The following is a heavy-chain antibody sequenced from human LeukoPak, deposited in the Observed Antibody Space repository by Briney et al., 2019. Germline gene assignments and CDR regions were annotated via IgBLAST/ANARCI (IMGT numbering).Heavy chain of an antibody. CDR1: GGSISSSNYY. Sequence: SGTLSLTCTVSGGSISSSNYYWGGIRQPPGKGLEWIGSIYYSGSTYYNPSLKSRVTISVDMSKRQFSLKLNSVTAADTAVYYCARHSSMTTVVFDSWGQGTLVTVSS. CDR3: ARHSSMTTVVFDS. CDR2: IYYSGST. D-gene: IGHD4-23*01. J-gene: IGHJ4*02. V-gene: IGHV4-39*01.